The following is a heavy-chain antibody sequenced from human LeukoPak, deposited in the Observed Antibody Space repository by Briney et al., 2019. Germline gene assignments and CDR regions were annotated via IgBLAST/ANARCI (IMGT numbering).Heavy chain of an antibody. CDR3: AKDGIVGTTSPDYFDY. Sequence: GGSLRLSCAASGFTFSTYAVNWVRQAPGKGLEWVSTISGSGDSTYYADSVKGRFTISRDNSKNTLYLQMNSLRAEDTTVYYCAKDGIVGTTSPDYFDYWGQGTLVTVSS. J-gene: IGHJ4*02. CDR1: GFTFSTYA. D-gene: IGHD1-26*01. CDR2: ISGSGDST. V-gene: IGHV3-23*01.